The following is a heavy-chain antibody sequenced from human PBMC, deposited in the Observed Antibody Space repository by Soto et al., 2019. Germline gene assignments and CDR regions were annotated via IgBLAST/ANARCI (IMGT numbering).Heavy chain of an antibody. CDR3: TRHHGLYDNMDV. D-gene: IGHD3-22*01. V-gene: IGHV5-10-1*01. J-gene: IGHJ6*02. Sequence: GESLKISCKGSGYSFTSYWISWVRQMPGKGLEWMGRIDPSDSYTNYSPSFQGHVTISADKSISTAYLQWSSLKASDTAIYYCTRHHGLYDNMDVWGQATTVTVSS. CDR2: IDPSDSYT. CDR1: GYSFTSYW.